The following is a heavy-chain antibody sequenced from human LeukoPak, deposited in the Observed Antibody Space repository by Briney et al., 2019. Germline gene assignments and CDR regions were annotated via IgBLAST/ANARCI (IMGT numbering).Heavy chain of an antibody. V-gene: IGHV4-31*03. CDR3: ARGNQEQWLVF. CDR2: IYYSGST. D-gene: IGHD6-19*01. J-gene: IGHJ4*02. Sequence: SQTLSLTCTVSGGSISSGGSHWSWIRQHPGKGLEWIGYIYYSGSTYYNPSLKSRVTISLDTSENQFSLKLSSVTAADTAIYYCARGNQEQWLVFWAQGTLVTVSS. CDR1: GGSISSGGSH.